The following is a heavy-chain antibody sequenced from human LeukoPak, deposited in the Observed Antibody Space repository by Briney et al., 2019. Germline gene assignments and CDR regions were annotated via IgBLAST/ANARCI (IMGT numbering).Heavy chain of an antibody. Sequence: SETLSLTCAVYGGSFSGYFWNWIRQSPGKGLEWIGEVNHTGSTNYNPSFKGRVIISVDTSKNQFSLKMTSMTAADTAVYYCAGRYLYYYYYYMDIWGKGTTVAVS. D-gene: IGHD2-2*02. V-gene: IGHV4-34*01. CDR3: AGRYLYYYYYYMDI. CDR1: GGSFSGYF. J-gene: IGHJ6*03. CDR2: VNHTGST.